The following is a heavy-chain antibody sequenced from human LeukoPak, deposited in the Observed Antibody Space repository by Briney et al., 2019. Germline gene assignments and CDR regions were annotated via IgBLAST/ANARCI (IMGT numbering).Heavy chain of an antibody. D-gene: IGHD3-22*01. CDR3: ARSPQGYDSSGYSDAFDI. CDR2: IYYSGST. Sequence: PSETLSLTCTVSGGSISSYYWSWIRQPPGKGLEWIGYIYYSGSTNYNPSLKSRVTTSVDTSKNQFSLKLSFVTAADTAVYYCARSPQGYDSSGYSDAFDIWGQGTMVTVSS. CDR1: GGSISSYY. J-gene: IGHJ3*02. V-gene: IGHV4-59*01.